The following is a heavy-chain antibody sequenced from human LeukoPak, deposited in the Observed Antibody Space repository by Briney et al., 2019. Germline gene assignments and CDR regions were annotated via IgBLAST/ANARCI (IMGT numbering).Heavy chain of an antibody. D-gene: IGHD1-26*01. J-gene: IGHJ4*02. Sequence: GGSVKVSCTASGYTFTSYGIHWVRQATGQGLEWVGGMKYNSGNTGYAQKFQGRVTMTRNTSISTAYMELSSLRSEDTAVYYCARRGELRSAILFWSRRYYFDYWGQGTLVTVSS. CDR2: MKYNSGNT. CDR3: ARRGELRSAILFWSRRYYFDY. CDR1: GYTFTSYG. V-gene: IGHV1-8*01.